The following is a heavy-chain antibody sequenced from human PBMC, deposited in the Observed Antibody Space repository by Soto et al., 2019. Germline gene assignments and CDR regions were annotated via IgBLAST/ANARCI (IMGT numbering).Heavy chain of an antibody. CDR1: GYTFTELS. V-gene: IGHV1-24*01. CDR3: ATTLPIMSRLRSAAHSI. Sequence: QVQLVQSGAEVKKPGASVKVSCKVSGYTFTELSMHWVRQAPGKGLEWMGGFDPEDGETIYAQKFQGRVTMTEDTSTDTAYMELSSLRSEDTAVYYCATTLPIMSRLRSAAHSIWGQGTLVTVSS. D-gene: IGHD6-13*01. CDR2: FDPEDGET. J-gene: IGHJ4*02.